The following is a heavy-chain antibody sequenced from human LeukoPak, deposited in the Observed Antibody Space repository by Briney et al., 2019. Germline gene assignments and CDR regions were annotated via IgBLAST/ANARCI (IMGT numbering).Heavy chain of an antibody. CDR2: INHSGST. D-gene: IGHD6-13*01. CDR3: ATLSSSWYGYFDY. CDR1: GGSFSGYY. Sequence: KPSETLSLTCAVYGGSFSGYYWSWIRQPPGKGLEWIGEINHSGSTNYNPSLKSRVTISVDTSKNQFSLKLSSVTAADTAVYYCATLSSSWYGYFDYWGQGTLVTVSS. V-gene: IGHV4-34*01. J-gene: IGHJ4*02.